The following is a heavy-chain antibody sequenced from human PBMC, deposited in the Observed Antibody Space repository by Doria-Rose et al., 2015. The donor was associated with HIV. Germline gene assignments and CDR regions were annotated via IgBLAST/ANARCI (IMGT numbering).Heavy chain of an antibody. J-gene: IGHJ4*02. V-gene: IGHV2-26*01. CDR2: IFSDDGR. CDR1: GVSLSSPGMG. D-gene: IGHD6-13*01. Sequence: QITLKESGPVLVKPTETLTLTCTVSGVSLSSPGMGVSWIRQPPGKALEWLENIFSDDGRSYKTSLKSRLTISRCTSKSQVVLTMTDMDPVDTATYYCARIKSSRWYHKYYFDFWGQGTLVIVSA. CDR3: ARIKSSRWYHKYYFDF.